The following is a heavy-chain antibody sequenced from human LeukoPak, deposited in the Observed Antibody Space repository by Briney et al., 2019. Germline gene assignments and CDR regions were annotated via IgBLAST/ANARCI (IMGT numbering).Heavy chain of an antibody. CDR3: ARGSSGYYEYFQH. CDR2: IYYSGST. CDR1: GGSISSYY. D-gene: IGHD3-22*01. Sequence: PPETLSLTCTVSGGSISSYYWSWIRQTPGKGLEWIGYIYYSGSTNYNPSLKSRVTISADTSKNQFSLKLSSVTAADTAVYYCARGSSGYYEYFQHWGQGTLVTVSS. J-gene: IGHJ1*01. V-gene: IGHV4-59*01.